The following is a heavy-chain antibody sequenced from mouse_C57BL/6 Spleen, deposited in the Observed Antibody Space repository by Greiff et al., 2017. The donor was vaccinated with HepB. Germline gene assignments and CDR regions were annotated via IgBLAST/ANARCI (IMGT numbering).Heavy chain of an antibody. CDR2: ISDGGSYT. CDR3: ASVMITRGSYFDY. CDR1: GFTFSSYA. J-gene: IGHJ2*01. Sequence: EVKLVESGGGLVKPGGSLKLSCAASGFTFSSYAMSWVRQTPEKRLEWVATISDGGSYTYYPDNVKGRYTISKDNAKTNLYLQMSHLKSEDTAMYYCASVMITRGSYFDYWGQGTTLTVSS. D-gene: IGHD2-4*01. V-gene: IGHV5-4*03.